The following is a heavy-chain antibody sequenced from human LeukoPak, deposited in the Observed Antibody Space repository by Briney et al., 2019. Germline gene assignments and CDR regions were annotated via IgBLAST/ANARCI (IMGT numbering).Heavy chain of an antibody. Sequence: PGGSLRLSCAASGFTFSSYWMHWIRQAPGKGLVWVSRINTDGSSTSYADSVKGRFTISRDNAKNTLYLQMNSLRAEDTAVYYCARGRTTVVTPGYYMDVWGKGTTVTVSS. D-gene: IGHD4-23*01. CDR3: ARGRTTVVTPGYYMDV. CDR2: INTDGSST. V-gene: IGHV3-74*01. J-gene: IGHJ6*03. CDR1: GFTFSSYW.